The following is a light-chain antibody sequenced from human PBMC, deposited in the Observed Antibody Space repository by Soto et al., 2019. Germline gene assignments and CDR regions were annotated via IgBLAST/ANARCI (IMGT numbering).Light chain of an antibody. CDR2: DVS. CDR3: SSYTTTDTYV. CDR1: SSDVGGYNY. J-gene: IGLJ1*01. V-gene: IGLV2-14*01. Sequence: QSALTQPASVSGSPGQSITISCTGTSSDVGGYNYVSWFQQYPGKVPKLMIYDVSTRPSGVSNRFSGSKSGNTASLTISGLQAEDEADYYCSSYTTTDTYVFGTGTKVTVL.